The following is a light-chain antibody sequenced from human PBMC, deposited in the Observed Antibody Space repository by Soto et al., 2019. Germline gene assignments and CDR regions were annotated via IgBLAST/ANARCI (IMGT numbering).Light chain of an antibody. J-gene: IGLJ3*02. CDR2: DNN. V-gene: IGLV1-40*01. Sequence: QSVLTQPPSVSGAPGQRVTISCTGSSSNIGADYGVHWYQQLPGRAPKLLIYDNNNRPSGVPDRFSGSKSDTSASLAITGIRAEDEADYYCQSYDTSLRDWNWVFGGGTKLTVL. CDR1: SSNIGADYG. CDR3: QSYDTSLRDWNWV.